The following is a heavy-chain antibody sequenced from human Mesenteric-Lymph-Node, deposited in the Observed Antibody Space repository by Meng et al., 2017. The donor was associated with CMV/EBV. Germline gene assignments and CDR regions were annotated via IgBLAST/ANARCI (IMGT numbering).Heavy chain of an antibody. J-gene: IGHJ4*02. CDR1: GFTFTNYW. D-gene: IGHD1-26*01. Sequence: CAASGFTFTNYWMHWVRQAPGKGLVWVSRINSDGNSTTYADSVKGRFTISRDNAKNTLYLQMNSLRAEDTAVYFCARGQYSGSYYDYWGQGTLVTVSS. V-gene: IGHV3-74*01. CDR3: ARGQYSGSYYDY. CDR2: INSDGNST.